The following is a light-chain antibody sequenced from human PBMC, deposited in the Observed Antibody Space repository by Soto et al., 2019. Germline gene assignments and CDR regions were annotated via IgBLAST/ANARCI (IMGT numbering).Light chain of an antibody. V-gene: IGKV3-15*01. CDR2: SAS. Sequence: EIVLTLSPATLSLSQGARATLSCRASQSVSDNVAWYQQRPGQSPRLLMHSASARAAGLPARFSGSGSGAEFSLSIHSLQSEDFAVYCCQQYNDWPITFGQGTRLDIK. CDR3: QQYNDWPIT. J-gene: IGKJ5*01. CDR1: QSVSDN.